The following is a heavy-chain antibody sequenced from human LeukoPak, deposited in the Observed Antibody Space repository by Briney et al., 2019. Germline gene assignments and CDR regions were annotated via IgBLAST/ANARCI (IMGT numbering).Heavy chain of an antibody. CDR3: VGVGGTALGY. J-gene: IGHJ4*02. CDR2: ISSNGGST. Sequence: GGSLRLSCSASGFTFSSYAMHWVRQAPGKGLEYVSSISSNGGSTYYADSVKGRFTISRDNSKNTLYLQMSSLRAEDTAVYYCVGVGGTALGYWGQGTLVTVSS. D-gene: IGHD1-26*01. CDR1: GFTFSSYA. V-gene: IGHV3-64D*06.